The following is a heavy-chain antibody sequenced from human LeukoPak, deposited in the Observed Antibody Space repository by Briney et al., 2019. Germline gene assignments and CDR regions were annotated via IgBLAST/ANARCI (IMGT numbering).Heavy chain of an antibody. CDR3: ATDSSTWYFDY. CDR2: ISGSGGST. V-gene: IGHV3-23*01. J-gene: IGHJ4*02. D-gene: IGHD6-13*01. Sequence: GGSLRLSCAASGFTFSSYWMSWVRQAPGKGLEWVSGISGSGGSTDYADSVKGRFTISRDNSKNTLYLQMNSLRAEDTAVYYCATDSSTWYFDYWGQGTQVTVSS. CDR1: GFTFSSYW.